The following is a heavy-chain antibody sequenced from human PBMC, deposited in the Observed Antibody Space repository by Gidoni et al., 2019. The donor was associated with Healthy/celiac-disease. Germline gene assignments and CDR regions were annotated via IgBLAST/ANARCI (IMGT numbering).Heavy chain of an antibody. Sequence: QVPLAESGGGVVPPVRSLWLSCAAPGFPFSTSDRHWVRQAPGKGLEWVAVRSYDGRNKYYADSVKGRFTISRDNSKNTLYLQMNSLRAEDTAVYYCARASITMIVVVISYYFDYWGQGTLVTVSS. CDR1: GFPFSTSD. V-gene: IGHV3-30*04. CDR2: RSYDGRNK. D-gene: IGHD3-22*01. CDR3: ARASITMIVVVISYYFDY. J-gene: IGHJ4*02.